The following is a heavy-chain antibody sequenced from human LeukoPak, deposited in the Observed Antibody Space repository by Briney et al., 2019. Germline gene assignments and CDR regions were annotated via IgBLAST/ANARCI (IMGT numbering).Heavy chain of an antibody. CDR3: GRNPGGYNSGWYVDN. CDR2: ISRSSSYT. Sequence: GGSMRLSCAASGFTFRDYNMSWIHQAPGKGLEWVSYISRSSSYTNYADSVKGRFTISRDNAKHSLYLQMNSLRAEDTAVYYCGRNPGGYNSGWYVDNWGRGTLVTVSS. J-gene: IGHJ4*02. V-gene: IGHV3-11*06. CDR1: GFTFRDYN. D-gene: IGHD6-19*01.